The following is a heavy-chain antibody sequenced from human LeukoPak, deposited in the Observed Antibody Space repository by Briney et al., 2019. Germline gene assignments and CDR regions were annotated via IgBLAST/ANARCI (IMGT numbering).Heavy chain of an antibody. Sequence: PGRSLSLSCAASGFTFSSYALHWVRQAPGKGLEWVAVISYDGSNKYYADSVKGRFTISRDNSKNTLYLQMNSLSAEDTAVYYCASGATIGYGSGSYYTDPFDIWGQGTMVTVSS. CDR3: ASGATIGYGSGSYYTDPFDI. J-gene: IGHJ3*02. CDR2: ISYDGSNK. CDR1: GFTFSSYA. V-gene: IGHV3-30*04. D-gene: IGHD3-10*01.